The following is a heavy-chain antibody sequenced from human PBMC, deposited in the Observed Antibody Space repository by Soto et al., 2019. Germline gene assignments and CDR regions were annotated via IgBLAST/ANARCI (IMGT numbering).Heavy chain of an antibody. D-gene: IGHD3-10*01. Sequence: GASVKVSCKVSGGTFNSHAINWLRPAPGQGLEWMGVIIPITETPNNAEKFQGRVTITADKSKTTVYMELSSLTFDDTAVYFCARGNKGPGHYGPGSQGWYGPGGQGTLVTVSS. J-gene: IGHJ5*02. CDR2: IIPITETP. CDR1: GGTFNSHA. V-gene: IGHV1-69*06. CDR3: ARGNKGPGHYGPGSQGWYGP.